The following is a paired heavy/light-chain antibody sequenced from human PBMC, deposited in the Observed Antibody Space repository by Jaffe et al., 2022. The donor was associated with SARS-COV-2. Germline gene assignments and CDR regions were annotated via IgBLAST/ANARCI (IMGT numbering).Light chain of an antibody. J-gene: IGLJ3*02. Sequence: QSALTQPRSVSGSPGQSVTISCTGTSSDVGGYNYVSWYQQHPGKAPKLMIYDVSKRPSGVPDRFSGSKSGNTASLTISGLQAEDEADYYCCSYAGSYSWVFGGGTKLTVL. V-gene: IGLV2-11*01. CDR3: CSYAGSYSWV. CDR2: DVS. CDR1: SSDVGGYNY.
Heavy chain of an antibody. CDR3: AKSPPGVTDYYYYYGMDV. J-gene: IGHJ6*02. D-gene: IGHD2-21*02. Sequence: EVQLVQSGAEVKKPGESLRISCKGSGYSFTSYWISWVRQMPGKGLEWMGRIDPSDSYTNYSPSFQGHVTISADKSISTAYLQWSSLKASDTAMYYCAKSPPGVTDYYYYYGMDVWGQGTTVTVSS. V-gene: IGHV5-10-1*03. CDR1: GYSFTSYW. CDR2: IDPSDSYT.